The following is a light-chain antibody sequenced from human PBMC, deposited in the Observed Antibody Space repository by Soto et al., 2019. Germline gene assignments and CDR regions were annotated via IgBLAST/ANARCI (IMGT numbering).Light chain of an antibody. Sequence: EIEVTQSPSSLSASVGDRVTITCRASQGISNYLAWYQQKPGKVPKLLIYAASTLQSGVPSRFSGSGSGTDFTLTISRLHPQDVATYCSHCRFPFGARTKV. CDR3: HCRFP. J-gene: IGKJ3*01. CDR1: QGISNY. V-gene: IGKV1-27*01. CDR2: AAS.